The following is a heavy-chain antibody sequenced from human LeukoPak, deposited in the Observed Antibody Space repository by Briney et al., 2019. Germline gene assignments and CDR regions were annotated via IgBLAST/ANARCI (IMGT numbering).Heavy chain of an antibody. CDR3: ARGRQRYSSGWYDY. J-gene: IGHJ4*02. CDR2: INPNSGGT. CDR1: GYTFTGYY. V-gene: IGHV1-2*02. D-gene: IGHD6-19*01. Sequence: ASVKVSCKASGYTFTGYYMHWVRRAPGQGLEWMGWINPNSGGTNYAQKFQGRVTMTRDTSISTAYMELSRLRSDDTAVYYCARGRQRYSSGWYDYWGQGTLVTVSS.